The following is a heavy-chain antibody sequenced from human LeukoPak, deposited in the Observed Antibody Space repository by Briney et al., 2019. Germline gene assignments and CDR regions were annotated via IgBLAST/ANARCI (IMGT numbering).Heavy chain of an antibody. J-gene: IGHJ3*02. V-gene: IGHV4-34*01. CDR3: ARQGWQWLVHAFHI. Sequence: SETLSLTCAVYGGSFSGYYWSWIRQPPGKGLEWIGSIYYSGSSFDNPALKSRVTISVDTSKNQFSLKLSSVTAADTAVYYCARQGWQWLVHAFHIWGQGTMVTVSS. CDR2: IYYSGSS. D-gene: IGHD6-19*01. CDR1: GGSFSGYY.